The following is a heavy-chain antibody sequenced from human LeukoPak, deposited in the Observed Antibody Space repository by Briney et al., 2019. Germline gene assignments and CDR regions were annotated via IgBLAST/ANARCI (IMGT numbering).Heavy chain of an antibody. CDR2: INHSGST. V-gene: IGHV4-34*01. D-gene: IGHD3-10*01. CDR3: ARVWGVRRAFDI. J-gene: IGHJ3*02. Sequence: PSETLSLTCAVYGGSFSGYYWSWIRQPPGKGLEWIGEINHSGSTNYNPSLKSRVTISLDTSKNQFSLKLSSVTAADTAVYYCARVWGVRRAFDIWGQGTMVTVSS. CDR1: GGSFSGYY.